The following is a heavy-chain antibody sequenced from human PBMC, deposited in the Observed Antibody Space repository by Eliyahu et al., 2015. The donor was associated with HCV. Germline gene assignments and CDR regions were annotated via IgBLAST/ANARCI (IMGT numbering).Heavy chain of an antibody. CDR3: AKDMVPAFNIAAQVYYYYGMDV. CDR2: ISWNSGSI. CDR1: GFTFDDYA. J-gene: IGHJ6*02. D-gene: IGHD6-6*01. V-gene: IGHV3-9*01. Sequence: EVQLVESGGGLVQPGRSLRLSCAASGFTFDDYAMHWVRQAPGKGLEWVSGISWNSGSIGYADSVKGRFTISRDNAKNSLYLQMNSLRAEDTALYYCAKDMVPAFNIAAQVYYYYGMDVWGQGTTVTVSS.